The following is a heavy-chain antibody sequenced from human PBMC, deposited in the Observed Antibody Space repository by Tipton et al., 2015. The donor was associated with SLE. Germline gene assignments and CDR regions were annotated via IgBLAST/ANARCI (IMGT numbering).Heavy chain of an antibody. CDR2: ISGSGGST. Sequence: SLRLSCKASGFIFSAHAMTWVRQAPGKGLEWVSHISGSGGSTYYADSVKGRFIISRDNAKNSLYLQLNSLRAEDTAVYYCAKVDRTNMVTSFDYWGQGTLVTVSS. CDR1: GFIFSAHA. CDR3: AKVDRTNMVTSFDY. J-gene: IGHJ4*02. D-gene: IGHD5-18*01. V-gene: IGHV3-23*01.